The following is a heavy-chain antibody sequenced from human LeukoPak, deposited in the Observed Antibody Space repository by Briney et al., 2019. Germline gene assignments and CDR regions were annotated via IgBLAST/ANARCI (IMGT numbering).Heavy chain of an antibody. V-gene: IGHV3-7*01. CDR2: IKPDGSAQ. CDR3: ANGGTYSSGP. CDR1: GFTFSNSW. J-gene: IGHJ5*02. D-gene: IGHD3-22*01. Sequence: PGGSLRLSCAASGFTFSNSWMSWVRQAPGKGLEWVATIKPDGSAQHYVDSVKGRFTISRDNAKNSLFLQINSLRAEDTAVYYCANGGTYSSGPWGQGTLVTVSS.